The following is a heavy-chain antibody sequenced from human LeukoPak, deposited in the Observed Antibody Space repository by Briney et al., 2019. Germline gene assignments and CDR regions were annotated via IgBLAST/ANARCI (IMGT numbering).Heavy chain of an antibody. CDR3: AREAAVAGTEY. CDR1: GGTFSSYA. J-gene: IGHJ4*02. CDR2: IIPIFGTA. V-gene: IGHV1-69*06. Sequence: SVKVSCKASGGTFSSYAISWVRQAPGQGLEWMGGIIPIFGTANYAQKFQGRVTITADKSTSTAYMQLSSLRSEDTAVYYCAREAAVAGTEYWGQGTLVTVSS. D-gene: IGHD6-19*01.